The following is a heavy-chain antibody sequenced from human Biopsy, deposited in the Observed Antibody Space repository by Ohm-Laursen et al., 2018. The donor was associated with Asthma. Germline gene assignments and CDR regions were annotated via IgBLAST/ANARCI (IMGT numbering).Heavy chain of an antibody. D-gene: IGHD6-13*01. CDR3: ARATSTWSQSGPHFFDH. Sequence: TLSLTCTVSPGSINDYYWNWIPQFPGKGLEWIGYVHSSGSTRFNPSLQGRVTVSVDTSVDQVSLKLSSVSAADTAIYYCARATSTWSQSGPHFFDHWGPGTLVTVSS. CDR2: VHSSGST. CDR1: PGSINDYY. V-gene: IGHV4-59*01. J-gene: IGHJ5*02.